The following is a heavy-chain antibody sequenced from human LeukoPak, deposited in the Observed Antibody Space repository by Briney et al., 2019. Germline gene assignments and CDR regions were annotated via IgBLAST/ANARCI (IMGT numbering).Heavy chain of an antibody. J-gene: IGHJ4*02. CDR3: ARDPHTSAQLWDAGRNGFDY. D-gene: IGHD5-18*01. V-gene: IGHV7-4-1*02. CDR2: INTNTGNP. CDR1: GYTFTSYA. Sequence: ASVKVSCKASGYTFTSYAMNWVRQAPGQGLEWMGWINTNTGNPTYAQGFTGRFVFSLDTSVSTAYLQISSLKAEDTAVYYCARDPHTSAQLWDAGRNGFDYWGQGTLVTVSS.